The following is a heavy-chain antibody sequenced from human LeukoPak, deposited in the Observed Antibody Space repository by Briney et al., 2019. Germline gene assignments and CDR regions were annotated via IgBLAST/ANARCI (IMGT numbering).Heavy chain of an antibody. D-gene: IGHD4-23*01. CDR3: ARGAHKRDDYGGFFDY. CDR1: GFTFSSYA. Sequence: GGSLRLSCEVSGFTFSSYAMHWVRQAPGKGLEWVAVISSDGSKKDYADSVKGRFTISRDNSKNTLYLQMNSLRAEDTAVYYCARGAHKRDDYGGFFDYWGQGTLVTVSS. J-gene: IGHJ4*02. CDR2: ISSDGSKK. V-gene: IGHV3-30*04.